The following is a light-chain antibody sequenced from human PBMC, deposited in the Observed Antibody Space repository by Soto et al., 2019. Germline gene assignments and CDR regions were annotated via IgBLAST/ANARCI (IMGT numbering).Light chain of an antibody. J-gene: IGKJ2*01. Sequence: EAVLTQSPGTLSLSPGERVTLSCRASQSIGSGFLAWYQQKPGQAPRLLIYGSSKTATGIPDRFSGSGSGTDFTLAISRLEPEDFAVYYCQHYRNSRFTFGQGTKLEIK. CDR1: QSIGSGF. V-gene: IGKV3-20*01. CDR3: QHYRNSRFT. CDR2: GSS.